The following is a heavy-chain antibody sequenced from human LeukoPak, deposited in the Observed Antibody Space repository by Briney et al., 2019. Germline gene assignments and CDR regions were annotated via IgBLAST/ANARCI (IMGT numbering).Heavy chain of an antibody. CDR1: GYSFTSYW. V-gene: IGHV5-51*01. CDR2: IYPGDSDT. J-gene: IGHJ3*02. D-gene: IGHD2-15*01. CDR3: ASTIGGGTPTRAFDI. Sequence: GESLKISCKGSGYSFTSYWTGWVRQMPGKGLEWMGIIYPGDSDTRYSPSFQGQVTISADKSISTAYLQWSSLKASDTAMYYCASTIGGGTPTRAFDIWGQGTMVTVSS.